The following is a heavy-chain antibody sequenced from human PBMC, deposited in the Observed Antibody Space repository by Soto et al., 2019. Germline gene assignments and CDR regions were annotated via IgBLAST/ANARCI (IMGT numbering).Heavy chain of an antibody. V-gene: IGHV4-59*01. Sequence: QVQLQESGPGLVKPSETLSLTCTVSGGSISSYYWSWIRQPPGKGLEWIGYIYYSGSTNYNPSLKSGVTLALDTSKNRFSLKLSSVTAADTAVYYCARGYGYYGSGGAYWYWGQGTLVTVSS. CDR1: GGSISSYY. CDR2: IYYSGST. CDR3: ARGYGYYGSGGAYWY. D-gene: IGHD3-10*01. J-gene: IGHJ4*02.